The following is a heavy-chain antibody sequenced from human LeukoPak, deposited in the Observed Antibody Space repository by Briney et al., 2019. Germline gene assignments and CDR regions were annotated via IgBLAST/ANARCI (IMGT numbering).Heavy chain of an antibody. J-gene: IGHJ4*02. CDR3: ARAYCTNGVCYEGYFDY. D-gene: IGHD2-8*01. CDR2: IIPIFGTA. V-gene: IGHV1-69*13. CDR1: GDTSSSYA. Sequence: GASVKVSCKASGDTSSSYAISWVRQAPGQGLEWMGGIIPIFGTANYAQKFQGRVTITADESTSTAYMELSSLRSEDTAVYYCARAYCTNGVCYEGYFDYWGQGTLVTVSS.